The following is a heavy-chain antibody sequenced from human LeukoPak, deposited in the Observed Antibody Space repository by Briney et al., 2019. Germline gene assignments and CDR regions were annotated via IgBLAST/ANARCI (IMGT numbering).Heavy chain of an antibody. CDR1: GYSISSSYY. V-gene: IGHV4-38-2*02. CDR3: ARDDGSYYFDY. D-gene: IGHD1-14*01. CDR2: IYYSGST. Sequence: RSSETLSLTCTVSGYSISSSYYWGWIRQPPGKGLEWIGSIYYSGSTYYNPSLKSRVTISVDTSKKQFSLKLSSVTAADTAVYYCARDDGSYYFDYWGQGTLVTVSS. J-gene: IGHJ4*02.